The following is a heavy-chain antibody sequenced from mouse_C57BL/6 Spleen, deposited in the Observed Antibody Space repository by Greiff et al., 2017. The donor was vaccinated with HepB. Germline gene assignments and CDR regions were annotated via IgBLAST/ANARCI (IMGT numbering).Heavy chain of an antibody. CDR2: INPSSGYT. J-gene: IGHJ1*03. D-gene: IGHD1-1*01. CDR3: ARSITTVVARYFDV. Sequence: QVQLKQSGAELARPGASVKMSCKASGYTFTSYTMHWVKQRPGQGLEWIGYINPSSGYTKYNQKFKDKATLTADKSSSTAYMQLGSLTSEDSAVYYCARSITTVVARYFDVWGTGTTVTVSS. V-gene: IGHV1-4*01. CDR1: GYTFTSYT.